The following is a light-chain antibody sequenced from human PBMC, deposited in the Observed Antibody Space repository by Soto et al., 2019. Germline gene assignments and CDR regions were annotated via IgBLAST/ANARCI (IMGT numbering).Light chain of an antibody. CDR2: DAS. CDR3: QQYKT. CDR1: QSISSW. J-gene: IGKJ1*01. Sequence: DIQMTRSPSTLSASVGDRVTITCRASQSISSWLAWYQQKPGKAPKLLIYDASSLESGVPSRFSGSGSGTEFTLTISSLQPDDFATYYCQQYKTFGQGTKVEIK. V-gene: IGKV1-5*01.